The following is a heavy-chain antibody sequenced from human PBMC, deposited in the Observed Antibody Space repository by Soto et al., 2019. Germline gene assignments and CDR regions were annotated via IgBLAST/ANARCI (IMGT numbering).Heavy chain of an antibody. CDR3: ARQRDDSGRSSAKYFQH. V-gene: IGHV1-18*01. D-gene: IGHD6-25*01. CDR1: GYTFSSYG. Sequence: ASVKVSCKASGYTFSSYGISWVRQAPGQGLEWMGWIGSYNGNTNYAQKIQGRVTMTTDTSTTTAYMELRSLRSDDTAVYYCARQRDDSGRSSAKYFQHWGQGTLVTVSS. CDR2: IGSYNGNT. J-gene: IGHJ1*01.